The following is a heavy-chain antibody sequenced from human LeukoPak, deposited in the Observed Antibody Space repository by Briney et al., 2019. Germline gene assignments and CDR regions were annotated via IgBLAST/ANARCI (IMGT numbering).Heavy chain of an antibody. J-gene: IGHJ4*02. CDR3: ARLKDDVTKLDY. V-gene: IGHV3-7*01. CDR2: INQDGSQT. CDR1: GFTFSTYW. Sequence: GGSLRLSCAASGFTFSTYWMSWVRQAPGKGLEWVANINQDGSQTRYVDSVQGRFTISRDNTKNSLFLQMNSLRAEDTAVYYCARLKDDVTKLDYWGQGTLVTVSS. D-gene: IGHD2-8*01.